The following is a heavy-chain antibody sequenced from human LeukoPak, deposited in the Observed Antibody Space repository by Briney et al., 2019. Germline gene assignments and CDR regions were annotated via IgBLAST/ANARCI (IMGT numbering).Heavy chain of an antibody. CDR3: AKRPITGTYKYYFDY. D-gene: IGHD1-20*01. CDR1: GFTFSTHA. V-gene: IGHV3-23*01. J-gene: IGHJ4*02. Sequence: GGSLRLSCAASGFTFSTHAMSWVRQAPGKGLEWVSAISGSGGSTYYADSVKGRFTISRDNSKNTLYLQMNSLRAEDTAVYYCAKRPITGTYKYYFDYWGQGTLVTASS. CDR2: ISGSGGST.